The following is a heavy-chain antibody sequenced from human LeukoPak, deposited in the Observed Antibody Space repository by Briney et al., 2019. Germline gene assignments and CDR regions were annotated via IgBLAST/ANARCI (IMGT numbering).Heavy chain of an antibody. Sequence: PGGSLRLSCAASGFTFSGSAMHWVRQASGKGLEWVGRIRSKANSYATAYAASVKGRFTISRDDSKNPAYLQMNSLKTEDTAVYYCTSAGHYYDSSGYYVDYWGQGTLVTVSS. V-gene: IGHV3-73*01. J-gene: IGHJ4*02. CDR2: IRSKANSYAT. CDR3: TSAGHYYDSSGYYVDY. D-gene: IGHD3-22*01. CDR1: GFTFSGSA.